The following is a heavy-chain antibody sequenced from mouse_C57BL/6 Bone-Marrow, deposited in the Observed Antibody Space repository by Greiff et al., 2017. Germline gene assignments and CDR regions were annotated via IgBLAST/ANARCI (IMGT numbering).Heavy chain of an antibody. CDR3: ARTGFYAMDY. CDR2: LYPSDSET. V-gene: IGHV1-61*01. D-gene: IGHD2-2*01. J-gene: IGHJ4*01. Sequence: QVQLQQPGAELVRPGSSVKLSCKASGYTFTSYWMDWVKQRPGQGLEWIGNLYPSDSETHYNQKFKDKATLTVDKSSSTAYMQLSSLTSEDSAVYYCARTGFYAMDYWGQGTSVTVSS. CDR1: GYTFTSYW.